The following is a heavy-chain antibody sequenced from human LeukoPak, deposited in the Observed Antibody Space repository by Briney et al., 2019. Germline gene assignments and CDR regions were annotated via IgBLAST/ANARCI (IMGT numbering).Heavy chain of an antibody. V-gene: IGHV3-7*01. CDR3: ARDLSAPSRFLEWPPGY. J-gene: IGHJ4*02. Sequence: RPGGSLRLSCAASGFTFSSYWMSWIRQAPGKGLEWVANIKQDGSEKYYVDSVKGRFTISRDNAKNSLYLQMNSLGAEDTAVYYCARDLSAPSRFLEWPPGYWGQGTLVTVSS. CDR2: IKQDGSEK. CDR1: GFTFSSYW. D-gene: IGHD3-3*01.